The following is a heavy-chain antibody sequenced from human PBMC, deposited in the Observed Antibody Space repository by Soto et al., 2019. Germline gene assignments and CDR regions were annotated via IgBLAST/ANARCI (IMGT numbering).Heavy chain of an antibody. V-gene: IGHV1-69*01. J-gene: IGHJ4*02. CDR3: ASGDIVVVPAAPTHFDY. D-gene: IGHD2-2*01. CDR2: IIPIFGTA. CDR1: GGTFSSYA. Sequence: QVQLVQSGAEVKKPGSSVKVSCKASGGTFSSYAISWVRQAPGQGLEWMGGIIPIFGTANYAQKFKGRVTITADESTSTAYMELSSLRSEDTAVYYCASGDIVVVPAAPTHFDYWGQGTLVTVSS.